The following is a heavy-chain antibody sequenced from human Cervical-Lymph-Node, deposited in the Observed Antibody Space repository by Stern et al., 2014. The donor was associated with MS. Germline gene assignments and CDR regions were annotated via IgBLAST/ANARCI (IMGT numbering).Heavy chain of an antibody. J-gene: IGHJ4*02. CDR1: GFSLVTSGVR. Sequence: QVTLKESGPALVKPTQTLTLTCTFSGFSLVTSGVRVSWIRQPPGKALEWLARIDCNDKTFYNTSRMTRLTISKDTSKNQVVLTMTNVDPVDTATYYCARMMGSGYRHYFDYWGQGTPVTVS. CDR3: ARMMGSGYRHYFDY. D-gene: IGHD3-3*01. CDR2: IDCNDKT. V-gene: IGHV2-70*04.